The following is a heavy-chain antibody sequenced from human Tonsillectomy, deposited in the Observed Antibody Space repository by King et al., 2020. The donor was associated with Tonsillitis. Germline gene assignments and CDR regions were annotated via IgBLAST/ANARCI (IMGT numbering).Heavy chain of an antibody. V-gene: IGHV3-21*01. D-gene: IGHD3-22*01. CDR2: ISSRSSYI. Sequence: VQLVESGGGLVKPGGSLRLSCAASGFTFSSYSMNWVRQAPGKGLEWVSSISSRSSYIYHADSVKGRFSISRDNAENSLYLQMNSLRAEDTAVYYCARGGYYYDLWYFDIWGRGTLVTVSS. CDR3: ARGGYYYDLWYFDI. J-gene: IGHJ2*01. CDR1: GFTFSSYS.